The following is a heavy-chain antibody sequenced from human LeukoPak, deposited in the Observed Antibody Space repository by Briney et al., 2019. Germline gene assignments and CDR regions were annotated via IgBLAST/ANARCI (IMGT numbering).Heavy chain of an antibody. J-gene: IGHJ4*02. CDR2: ISGSGGST. CDR3: AKVPVSYYDSSGY. CDR1: GFTFSSYA. Sequence: GGSLRLSCAASGFTFSSYAMSWVRHAPGKGLEWVSAISGSGGSTYYADSVKGRFTISRDNSKNTLYLQMNSLRAEDTAVYYCAKVPVSYYDSSGYWGQGTLVTVSS. V-gene: IGHV3-23*01. D-gene: IGHD3-22*01.